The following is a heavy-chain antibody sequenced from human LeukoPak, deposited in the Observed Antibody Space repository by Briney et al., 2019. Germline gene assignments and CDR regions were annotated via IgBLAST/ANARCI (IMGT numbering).Heavy chain of an antibody. D-gene: IGHD6-6*01. J-gene: IGHJ4*02. CDR1: GFTFSSYS. CDR2: ISSSSSYI. V-gene: IGHV3-21*04. Sequence: GGSLRLSCAASGFTFSSYSMNWVRQAPGKGLEWVSSISSSSSYIYYADSVKGRFTISRDNSKNSLYLQMNSLRTEDTALYYCAKERGSSGYFDYWGQGSLFTVSS. CDR3: AKERGSSGYFDY.